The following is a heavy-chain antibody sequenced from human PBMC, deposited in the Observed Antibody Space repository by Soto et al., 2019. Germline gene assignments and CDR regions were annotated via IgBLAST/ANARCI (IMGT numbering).Heavy chain of an antibody. Sequence: QVQLQESGPGLVKPSQTLSLTCTVSGGSISSGDYYWSWIRQPPGKGLEWIGYIYYSGSPYYNPSPTGPSTISVDTAKNQFSLKLSSVTAADTAVYYCARWWFGEFFDYWGQGTLVTVSS. CDR3: ARWWFGEFFDY. V-gene: IGHV4-30-4*01. J-gene: IGHJ4*02. CDR1: GGSISSGDYY. CDR2: IYYSGSP. D-gene: IGHD3-10*01.